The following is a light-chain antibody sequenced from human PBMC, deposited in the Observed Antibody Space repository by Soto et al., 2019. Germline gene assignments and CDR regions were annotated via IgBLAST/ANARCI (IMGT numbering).Light chain of an antibody. Sequence: EIVFTQSLCTLSLSPGERATLSCRASQSVSSSYLAWYQQKPGQAPRLLIYDASNRATGIPARFSGSGSGTDFTLTISSLEPEDFAVYYCQQYGSSGTFGQGTKVDIK. CDR1: QSVSSSY. V-gene: IGKV3-20*01. CDR3: QQYGSSGT. J-gene: IGKJ1*01. CDR2: DAS.